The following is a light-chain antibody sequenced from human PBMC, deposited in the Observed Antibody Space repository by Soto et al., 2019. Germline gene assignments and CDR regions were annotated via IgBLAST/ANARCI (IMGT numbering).Light chain of an antibody. CDR1: QSISNS. CDR3: QQYHNYAYT. V-gene: IGKV1-5*03. Sequence: DIQMTQSPSTLSASVGDRVTITCRASQSISNSLAWYQQKPGKAPKLLIYKASNLEGGVPSRFSGSGSGTEFTLTSSSLRPDDFATYYCQQYHNYAYTFGQGTKVEV. J-gene: IGKJ1*01. CDR2: KAS.